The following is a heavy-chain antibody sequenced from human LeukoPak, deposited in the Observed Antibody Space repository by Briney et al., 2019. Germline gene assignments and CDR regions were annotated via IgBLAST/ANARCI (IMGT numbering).Heavy chain of an antibody. J-gene: IGHJ6*02. Sequence: GGSLRLSCTASGFTFSNYGMHWVRQAPGKGLEWVAVMWVWNDGSNEYYADSVKGRFTIARDNSKNTLYLQMVSLRAEDTADYYCARDRFPHGDAHYGMDVWGQGTTVTVSS. CDR1: GFTFSNYG. CDR3: ARDRFPHGDAHYGMDV. CDR2: MWVWNDGSNE. D-gene: IGHD2-21*02. V-gene: IGHV3-33*01.